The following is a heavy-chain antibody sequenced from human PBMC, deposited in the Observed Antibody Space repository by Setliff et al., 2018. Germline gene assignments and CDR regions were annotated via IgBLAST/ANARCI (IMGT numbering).Heavy chain of an antibody. CDR2: IYHSGSA. J-gene: IGHJ3*02. V-gene: IGHV4-38-2*02. Sequence: PSETLSLTCAVSGYSISSDHYWGWIRQPPGKGLEWIGSIYHSGSAYYNPSLKSRVTISVDTSKNQFSQKLSSVTAADRAVYYCARDGGNGYGVDAYAGGGFDIWGQGTMVTVSS. CDR3: ARDGGNGYGVDAYAGGGFDI. CDR1: GYSISSDHY. D-gene: IGHD5-18*01.